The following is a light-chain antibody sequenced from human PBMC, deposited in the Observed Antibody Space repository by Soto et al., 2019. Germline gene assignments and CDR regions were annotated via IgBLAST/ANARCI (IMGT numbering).Light chain of an antibody. CDR3: QKYNSALWT. J-gene: IGKJ1*01. CDR1: QGINNL. V-gene: IGKV1-27*01. CDR2: AAS. Sequence: DIQMTQSPSSLSASVGDRVTITCRASQGINNLLAWYQQKPGKVPKLLIYAASTLLSGVPSRFGGSGSGTDFTLTISSLQPEDVSTYYCQKYNSALWTFGQGTKVEIK.